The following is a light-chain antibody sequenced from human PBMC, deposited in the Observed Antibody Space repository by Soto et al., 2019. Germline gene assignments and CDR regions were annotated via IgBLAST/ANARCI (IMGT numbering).Light chain of an antibody. CDR1: SSDVGSYNL. CDR3: SSYTSASALAI. V-gene: IGLV2-14*02. Sequence: QSALTQPASVSGSPGQSITISCIGTSSDVGSYNLVSWYQQHPGKAPKVLIYEVSERPSGVSNRFSGSKSGNTASLTISGLQVEDEAHYFCSSYTSASALAIFGGGTKLTVL. J-gene: IGLJ2*01. CDR2: EVS.